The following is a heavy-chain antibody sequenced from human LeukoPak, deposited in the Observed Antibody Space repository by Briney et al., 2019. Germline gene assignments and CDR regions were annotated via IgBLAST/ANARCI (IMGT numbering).Heavy chain of an antibody. CDR1: GFTFSSYA. V-gene: IGHV3-23*01. CDR2: ISGSGGST. D-gene: IGHD3-10*01. J-gene: IGHJ3*02. Sequence: GVSLRLSCAASGFTFSSYAMSWVRQAPGKGLERVSAISGSGGSTYYADSVKGRFTISRDNSKNTLYLQMNSLRAEDTAVYYCAKDHDYYGSGSYYNSGNDAFDIWGQGTMVTVSS. CDR3: AKDHDYYGSGSYYNSGNDAFDI.